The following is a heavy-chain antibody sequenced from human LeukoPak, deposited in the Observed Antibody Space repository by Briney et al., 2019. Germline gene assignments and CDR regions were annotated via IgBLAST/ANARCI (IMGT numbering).Heavy chain of an antibody. CDR1: GASISNYY. Sequence: SETLSLTCTVSGASISNYYWSWLRQPPGKGLECIGYVSYSGRTNHNPSLKSRVTISADTSKNQFYLKLTSVTAADTAVYYCARHERGAEKLDYWGQGTLVTVSS. V-gene: IGHV4-59*08. CDR2: VSYSGRT. CDR3: ARHERGAEKLDY. D-gene: IGHD1-1*01. J-gene: IGHJ4*02.